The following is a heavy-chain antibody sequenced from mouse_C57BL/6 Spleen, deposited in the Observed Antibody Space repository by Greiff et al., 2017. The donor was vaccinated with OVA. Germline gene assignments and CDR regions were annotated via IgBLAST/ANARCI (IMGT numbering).Heavy chain of an antibody. CDR3: ARSDRYSAWFAY. V-gene: IGHV1-69*01. J-gene: IGHJ3*01. CDR2: IDPSDSYT. Sequence: QVQLQQPGAELVMPGASVKLSCKASGYTFTSYWMHWVKQRPGQGLEWIGEIDPSDSYTNYNQKFKGKSTLTVDKSSSTAYMQLSSLTSEGSAVYYCARSDRYSAWFAYWGQGTLVTVSA. D-gene: IGHD1-1*01. CDR1: GYTFTSYW.